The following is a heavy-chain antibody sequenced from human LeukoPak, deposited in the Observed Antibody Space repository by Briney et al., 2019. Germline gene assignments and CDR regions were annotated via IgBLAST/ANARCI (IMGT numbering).Heavy chain of an antibody. V-gene: IGHV3-7*01. J-gene: IGHJ5*02. D-gene: IGHD2-15*01. CDR1: ESVFSRHT. CDR3: ARDARGYYNWFDP. Sequence: GGSLTLSCTAPESVFSRHTMNWVRQAPGKGLEWVANIKQDGSEKYYVDSVKGRFTISRDNAKNSLYLQMNSLRAEDTAVYYCARDARGYYNWFDPWGQGTLVTVSS. CDR2: IKQDGSEK.